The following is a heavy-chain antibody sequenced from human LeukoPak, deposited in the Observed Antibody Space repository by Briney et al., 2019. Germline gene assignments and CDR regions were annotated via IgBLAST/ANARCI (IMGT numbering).Heavy chain of an antibody. D-gene: IGHD2-2*01. J-gene: IGHJ4*02. V-gene: IGHV4-39*01. CDR1: GGSISSSSYY. Sequence: SSETLSLTCTVSGGSISSSSYYWGWIRQPPGKGLEWIGSIYYSGSTYYNPSLKSRVTISVDTSKNQFSLKLSSVTAADTAVYYCAGPRTSKMTLYYFDYWGQGTLVTVYS. CDR2: IYYSGST. CDR3: AGPRTSKMTLYYFDY.